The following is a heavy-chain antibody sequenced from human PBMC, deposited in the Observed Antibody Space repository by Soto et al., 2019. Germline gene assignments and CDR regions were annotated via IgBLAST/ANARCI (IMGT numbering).Heavy chain of an antibody. D-gene: IGHD3-10*01. CDR2: IRPDGREE. CDR1: GFSFEIYW. CDR3: ARENWFYDY. J-gene: IGHJ4*02. Sequence: EVHLVESGGGLVQPGGSLRLSCAASGFSFEIYWMGWVRQAPGKGLEWVANIRPDGREEYYLDSVKGRFTISRDNAKNSVYLQMNSLVGDDTAVYFCARENWFYDYWGQGTPVTVSS. V-gene: IGHV3-7*01.